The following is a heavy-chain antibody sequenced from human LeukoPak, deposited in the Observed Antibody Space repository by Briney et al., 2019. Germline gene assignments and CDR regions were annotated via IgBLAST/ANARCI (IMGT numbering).Heavy chain of an antibody. CDR1: GFXFSTYW. Sequence: GGSLRLSCAASGFXFSTYWMSWVRQAPGKGLEWVANIKQDGSEKNYVDSVKGRFTISRDNAENSLYLQMDSLRAEDTAVYYCARGLLAAAGIDYWGQGALVTVSS. D-gene: IGHD6-13*01. V-gene: IGHV3-7*04. CDR3: ARGLLAAAGIDY. CDR2: IKQDGSEK. J-gene: IGHJ4*02.